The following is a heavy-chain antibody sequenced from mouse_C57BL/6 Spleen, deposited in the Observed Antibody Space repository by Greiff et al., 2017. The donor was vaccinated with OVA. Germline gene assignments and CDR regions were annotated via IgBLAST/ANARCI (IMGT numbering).Heavy chain of an antibody. CDR2: IDPNSGGT. CDR1: GYTFTSYW. Sequence: QVHVKQSGAELVKPGASVKLSCKASGYTFTSYWMHWVKQRPGRGLEWIGRIDPNSGGTKYNEKFKSKATLTVDKPSSTPYMQLSSLTSEDAAVYYCARNYYDYDDDGYYFDYWGQGTTLTVSS. CDR3: ARNYYDYDDDGYYFDY. J-gene: IGHJ2*01. D-gene: IGHD2-4*01. V-gene: IGHV1-72*01.